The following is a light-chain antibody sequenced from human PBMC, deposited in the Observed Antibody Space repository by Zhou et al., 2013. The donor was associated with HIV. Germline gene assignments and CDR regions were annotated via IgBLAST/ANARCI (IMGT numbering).Light chain of an antibody. CDR2: KAS. Sequence: DIQMTQSPSTLSASVGDRITITCRASQSINSWLAWYQQKPGKAPNLVIYKASSLESGVPSRFSGSASGTEFTLTISSLQPDDFATYYCQQYDSFPWTFGQGTNVEVK. CDR1: QSINSW. J-gene: IGKJ1*01. V-gene: IGKV1-5*03. CDR3: QQYDSFPWT.